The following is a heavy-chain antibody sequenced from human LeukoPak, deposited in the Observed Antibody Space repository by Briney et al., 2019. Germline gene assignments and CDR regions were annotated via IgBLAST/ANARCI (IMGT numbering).Heavy chain of an antibody. Sequence: PSDTLSLTCTVSGGSISSSSYYWGWIRQPPGKGIEWIGSFYYSGSTYYNPSLESRVTISLDTSKNHFSLMLSSVTAADTAVYYCARGYDFWSANYYMDVWGKGTTVTVSS. CDR2: FYYSGST. D-gene: IGHD3-3*01. V-gene: IGHV4-39*07. J-gene: IGHJ6*03. CDR1: GGSISSSSYY. CDR3: ARGYDFWSANYYMDV.